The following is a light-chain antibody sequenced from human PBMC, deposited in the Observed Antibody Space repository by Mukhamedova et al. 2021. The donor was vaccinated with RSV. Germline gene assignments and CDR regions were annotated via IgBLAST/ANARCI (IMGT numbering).Light chain of an antibody. V-gene: IGLV2-14*01. J-gene: IGLJ2*01. CDR2: EVN. Sequence: GGYNYVSWYQQYPGKAPKVVIYEVNNRPSGVSNRFSGSKSGSTASLTISGLQAEDEAHYYCSPYTPISTLVFGGGTKLTVL. CDR1: GGYNY. CDR3: SPYTPISTLV.